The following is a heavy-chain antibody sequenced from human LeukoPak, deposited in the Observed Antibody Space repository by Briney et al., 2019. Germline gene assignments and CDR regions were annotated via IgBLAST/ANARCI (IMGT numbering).Heavy chain of an antibody. V-gene: IGHV3-11*03. CDR2: ISSSSSYT. CDR3: ARKYSGSYFYFDY. CDR1: GFTFSDYY. J-gene: IGHJ4*02. D-gene: IGHD1-26*01. Sequence: SGGSLRLSCAASGFTFSDYYMSWIRQAPGKGLEWVSYISSSSSYTNYADSVKGRFTISRDNAKNSLYLQMNSLRAEDTAVYYCARKYSGSYFYFDYWGRGTLVTVSS.